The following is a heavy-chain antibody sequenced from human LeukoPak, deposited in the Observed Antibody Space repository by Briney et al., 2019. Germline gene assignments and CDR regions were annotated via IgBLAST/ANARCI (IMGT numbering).Heavy chain of an antibody. Sequence: PGRSLTLSCAASGFMFSSYGMHWVRQTPGKGLEWVAVISFDGSRKYYGDSVGGRFTISRDTSKNTLYLQMSSLRPDDTAVYYCARGRTIVGELIMMGHWFDPWGQGTLVTVSS. J-gene: IGHJ5*02. CDR1: GFMFSSYG. V-gene: IGHV3-30*03. CDR3: ARGRTIVGELIMMGHWFDP. D-gene: IGHD3-3*01. CDR2: ISFDGSRK.